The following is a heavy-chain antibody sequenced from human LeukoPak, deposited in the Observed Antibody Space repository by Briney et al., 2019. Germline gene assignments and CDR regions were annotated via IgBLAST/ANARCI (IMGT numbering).Heavy chain of an antibody. V-gene: IGHV3-30*18. CDR3: AKDEGGSGWKAWFDP. CDR2: ISYDGSNK. Sequence: GRSLRLSCAASGFTFSSYGMHWVRQAPGKGLEWVAVISYDGSNKYYADSVKGRFTISRDNSKNTLYLQMNSLKAEDTAVYYGAKDEGGSGWKAWFDPWGQGTMVTVSS. CDR1: GFTFSSYG. D-gene: IGHD6-19*01. J-gene: IGHJ5*02.